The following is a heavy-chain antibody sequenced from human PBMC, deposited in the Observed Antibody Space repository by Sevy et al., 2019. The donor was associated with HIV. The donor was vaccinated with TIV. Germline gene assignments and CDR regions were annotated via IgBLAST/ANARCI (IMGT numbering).Heavy chain of an antibody. V-gene: IGHV3-30*01. D-gene: IGHD2-21*02. CDR3: ACLEVVTAVNNWFDP. CDR2: ISYDGSNK. J-gene: IGHJ5*02. Sequence: GGSLRLSCAASGFTFSSYAMHWVRQAPGKGLEWVAVISYDGSNKYYADSVKGRFTISRDNSKNTLYLQMNSLRAEDAAVYYCACLEVVTAVNNWFDPWGQGTLVTVSS. CDR1: GFTFSSYA.